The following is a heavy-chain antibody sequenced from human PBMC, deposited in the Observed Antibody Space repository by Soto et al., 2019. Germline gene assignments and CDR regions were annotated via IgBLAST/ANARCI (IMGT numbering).Heavy chain of an antibody. CDR2: ISSTTNYI. J-gene: IGHJ4*02. CDR3: ARESEDLTSNFDY. Sequence: GGSVRLSCAASGFTFSRYSMNWVRQAPGKGLEWVSSISSTTNYIYYADSMKGRFTVSRDNVKNSVYLDMNSLSAEDTAVYYCARESEDLTSNFDYWGQGTLVTSPQ. V-gene: IGHV3-21*01. CDR1: GFTFSRYS.